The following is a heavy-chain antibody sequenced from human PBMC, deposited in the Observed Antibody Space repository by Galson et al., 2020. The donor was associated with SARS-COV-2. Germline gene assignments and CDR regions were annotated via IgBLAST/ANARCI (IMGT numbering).Heavy chain of an antibody. CDR3: ARDLGGLRFLEWLSNWFDP. J-gene: IGHJ5*02. V-gene: IGHV1-69*06. Sequence: SVKVSCKASGGTFSSYAISWVRQAPGQGLEWMGRIIPIFGTANYAQKFQGRVTITADKSTSTAYMELSSLRSEDTAVYYCARDLGGLRFLEWLSNWFDPWGQGTLVTVSS. D-gene: IGHD3-3*01. CDR1: GGTFSSYA. CDR2: IIPIFGTA.